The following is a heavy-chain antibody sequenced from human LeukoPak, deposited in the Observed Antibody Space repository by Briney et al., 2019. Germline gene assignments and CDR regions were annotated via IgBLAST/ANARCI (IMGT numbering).Heavy chain of an antibody. CDR3: ARVSAGVIGMKDVFDI. CDR2: ISGSGGST. J-gene: IGHJ3*02. V-gene: IGHV3-23*01. Sequence: GGSLRLSCAASGFTFSSYWMSWVRQAPGKGLEWVSAISGSGGSTYYADSVKGRFTISRDNSKNTLYLQMNSLRAEDTAVYYCARVSAGVIGMKDVFDIWGQGTMVTVSS. CDR1: GFTFSSYW. D-gene: IGHD3-16*02.